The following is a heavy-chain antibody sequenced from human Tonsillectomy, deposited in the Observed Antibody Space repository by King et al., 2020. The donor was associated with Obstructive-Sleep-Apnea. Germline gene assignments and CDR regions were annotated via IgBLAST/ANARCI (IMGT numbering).Heavy chain of an antibody. CDR1: GFIFSTYG. CDR3: GGDHVYRVRDSEIDYYHFYGMDV. D-gene: IGHD1-26*01. J-gene: IGHJ6*02. V-gene: IGHV3-30*03. CDR2: ISYDGGKK. Sequence: VQLVESGGGVVQPGGSLRLSCAASGFIFSTYGMHWVRQAPGKGLAWGALISYDGGKKFYADSVKGRFNISRDNSKNTLELQMHSLRTEDKAVYFCGGDHVYRVRDSEIDYYHFYGMDVWGQGTTVAVS.